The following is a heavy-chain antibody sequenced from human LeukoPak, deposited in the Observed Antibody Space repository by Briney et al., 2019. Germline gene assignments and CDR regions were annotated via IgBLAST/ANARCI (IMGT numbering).Heavy chain of an antibody. D-gene: IGHD1-26*01. CDR1: GGSFSGYY. Sequence: PSETLSLTCAVYGGSFSGYYWSWIRQPPGKGLEWIGEINHNGSTNYNPSLKSRVTISVDTSKNQFSLKLSSVTAADTAVYYCARGEYSGSTYYFDYWGQGTLVTVSS. CDR3: ARGEYSGSTYYFDY. CDR2: INHNGST. J-gene: IGHJ4*02. V-gene: IGHV4-34*01.